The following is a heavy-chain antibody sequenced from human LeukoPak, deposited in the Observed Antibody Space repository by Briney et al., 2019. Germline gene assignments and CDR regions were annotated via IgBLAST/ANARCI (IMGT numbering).Heavy chain of an antibody. V-gene: IGHV3-11*01. Sequence: KPGGSLRLSCAASGFTFSDYYMSWIRQAPGKGLEWVSYISSSGSTICYADSVKGRFTISRDNAKNSLYLQMNSLRAEDTAVYYCARVGIAVAVDPFHYGMDVWGQGTTVTVSS. CDR1: GFTFSDYY. D-gene: IGHD6-19*01. J-gene: IGHJ6*02. CDR3: ARVGIAVAVDPFHYGMDV. CDR2: ISSSGSTI.